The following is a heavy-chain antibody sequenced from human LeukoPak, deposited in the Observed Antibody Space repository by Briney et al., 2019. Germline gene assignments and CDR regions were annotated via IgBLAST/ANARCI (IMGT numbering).Heavy chain of an antibody. J-gene: IGHJ4*02. Sequence: GGSLRLSCAASGFTFSSHTMNWVRQAPGKGLEWVSAIGGSGGRTDYADAVKGRFTISRDNSRNTLYLQMTSLRAEDTAVYYCVRDTGVPAYNGYWGQGTLVTVSS. CDR2: IGGSGGRT. CDR1: GFTFSSHT. CDR3: VRDTGVPAYNGY. V-gene: IGHV3-23*01. D-gene: IGHD5-24*01.